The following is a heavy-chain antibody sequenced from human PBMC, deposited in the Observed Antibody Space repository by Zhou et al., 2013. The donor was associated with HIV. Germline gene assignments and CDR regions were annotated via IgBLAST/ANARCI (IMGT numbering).Heavy chain of an antibody. CDR3: AKDEARPRGPYPYYFDY. CDR2: ISWNSGSR. D-gene: IGHD3-10*01. CDR1: GFTFGDYA. J-gene: IGHJ4*02. V-gene: IGHV3-9*01. Sequence: EVQLVESGGGLAEPGRSLRLSCAASGFTFGDYAMHWVRQAPGRGLEWVSGISWNSGSRAYAASVKGRFTISRDNAKNSLYLQMNSLRTEDTALYYCAKDEARPRGPYPYYFDYWGQGALVTVSS.